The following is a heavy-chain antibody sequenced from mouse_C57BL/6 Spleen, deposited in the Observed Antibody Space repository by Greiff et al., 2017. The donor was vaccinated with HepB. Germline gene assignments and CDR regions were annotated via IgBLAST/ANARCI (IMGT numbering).Heavy chain of an antibody. V-gene: IGHV14-1*01. Sequence: EVQLQQSGAELVRPGASVKLSCTASGFNITDYYMHWVKQRPEQGLEWIGRIDPEDGDTEYAPKFQGKATMTADTSSTTSYLQLSSLTSEDTAVYYCTTGGSGPPDYWGQGTTLTVSS. CDR3: TTGGSGPPDY. CDR2: IDPEDGDT. D-gene: IGHD3-2*02. CDR1: GFNITDYY. J-gene: IGHJ2*01.